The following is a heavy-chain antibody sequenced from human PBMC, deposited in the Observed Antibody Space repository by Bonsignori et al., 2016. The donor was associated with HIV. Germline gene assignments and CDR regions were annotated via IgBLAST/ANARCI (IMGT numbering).Heavy chain of an antibody. CDR2: ISTYNGNT. J-gene: IGHJ4*02. Sequence: WVRQAPGQGLEWMGWISTYNGNTNYAQKLQGRVTMTTDTSTSTAYMELRSLRSDDTAVYYCARDRAAVAGTAPIDYWGQGTLVTVSS. CDR3: ARDRAAVAGTAPIDY. D-gene: IGHD6-19*01. V-gene: IGHV1-18*01.